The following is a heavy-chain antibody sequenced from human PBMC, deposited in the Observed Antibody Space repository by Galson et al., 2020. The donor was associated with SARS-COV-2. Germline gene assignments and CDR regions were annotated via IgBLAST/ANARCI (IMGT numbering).Heavy chain of an antibody. CDR2: IYYSGST. D-gene: IGHD5-18*01. CDR1: GGSISSYY. J-gene: IGHJ6*02. CDR3: ASTAGPTWDPTYYGMDV. Sequence: SETLSLTCTVSGGSISSYYWSWIRQPPGKGPEWIGYIYYSGSTNYNPSLKSRVTISVDTSKNQFSLKLISVTAADTAVYYCASTAGPTWDPTYYGMDVWGQGTTVTVSS. V-gene: IGHV4-59*08.